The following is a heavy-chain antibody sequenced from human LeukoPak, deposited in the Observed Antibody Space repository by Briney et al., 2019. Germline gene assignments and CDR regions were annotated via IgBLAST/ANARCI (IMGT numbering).Heavy chain of an antibody. D-gene: IGHD6-19*01. CDR3: ASIHSSGWYTWFDP. CDR1: GYTFTSYY. V-gene: IGHV1-46*01. Sequence: ASVKVSCKASGYTFTSYYMHWVRQAPGQGLEWMGIINPSGGSTSYAQKFQGRVTMTRNTSISTAYMELSSLRSEDTAVYYCASIHSSGWYTWFDPWGQGTLVTVSS. J-gene: IGHJ5*02. CDR2: INPSGGST.